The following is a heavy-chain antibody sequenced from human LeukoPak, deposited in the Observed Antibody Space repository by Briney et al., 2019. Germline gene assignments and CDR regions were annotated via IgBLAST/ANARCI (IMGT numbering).Heavy chain of an antibody. V-gene: IGHV4-59*01. Sequence: SETLSLTCTVSGGSISSYYWSWIWQPPGKGLEWIGYIYYSGSTNYNPSLKSRVTISVDTSKNQFSLKLSSVTAADTAVYYCARGIRRPYDSSGYYYDYWGQGTLVTVSS. CDR2: IYYSGST. CDR3: ARGIRRPYDSSGYYYDY. D-gene: IGHD3-22*01. CDR1: GGSISSYY. J-gene: IGHJ4*02.